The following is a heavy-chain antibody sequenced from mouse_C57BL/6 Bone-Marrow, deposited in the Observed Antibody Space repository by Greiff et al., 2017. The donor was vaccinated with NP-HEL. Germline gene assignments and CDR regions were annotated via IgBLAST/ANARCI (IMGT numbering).Heavy chain of an antibody. J-gene: IGHJ4*01. CDR3: ARHWYSSGYAMDY. D-gene: IGHD3-2*02. CDR1: GFTFSDYG. Sequence: EVMLVESGGGLVQPGGSLKLSCAASGFTFSDYGMAWVRQAPRKGPEWVAFISNLAYSIYYADTVTGRFTISRENAKNTLYLEMSSLRSEDTAMYYCARHWYSSGYAMDYWGQGTSVTVSS. CDR2: ISNLAYSI. V-gene: IGHV5-15*04.